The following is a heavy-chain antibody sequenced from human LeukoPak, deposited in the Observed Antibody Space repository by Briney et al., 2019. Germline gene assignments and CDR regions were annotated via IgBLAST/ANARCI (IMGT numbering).Heavy chain of an antibody. Sequence: GGSLRLSCVASGFSFRRYWMSWVRQTPGKGLEGVANIKQEGSARYYVDSVTGRFTISRDNAMNSLYLQMNSLRVEETAVYYCARDPGIAAAGTVGYFDSWGQGILVTVSS. V-gene: IGHV3-7*01. CDR2: IKQEGSAR. D-gene: IGHD6-13*01. J-gene: IGHJ4*02. CDR3: ARDPGIAAAGTVGYFDS. CDR1: GFSFRRYW.